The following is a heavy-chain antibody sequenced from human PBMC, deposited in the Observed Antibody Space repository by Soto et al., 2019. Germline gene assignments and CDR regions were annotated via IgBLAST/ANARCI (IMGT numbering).Heavy chain of an antibody. CDR2: INAGNGNT. V-gene: IGHV1-3*01. J-gene: IGHJ5*02. D-gene: IGHD2-15*01. Sequence: ASVKVSCKASGYTFTSYAMHWVRQAPGQRLEWMGWINAGNGNTEYSQKFQGRVTVTRDTSASTAYMELSSPRSEDTAVYYCARFESCSGGSGQAPWGQGTLVTVSS. CDR1: GYTFTSYA. CDR3: ARFESCSGGSGQAP.